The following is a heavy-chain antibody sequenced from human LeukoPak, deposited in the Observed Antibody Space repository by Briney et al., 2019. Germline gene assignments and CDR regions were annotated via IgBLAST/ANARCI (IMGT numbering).Heavy chain of an antibody. V-gene: IGHV4-39*01. Sequence: KPSETLSLTCTVSGGSISSATYYWGWLRQPPGKGLEWIGSIYYSASTYYNPSLKSRVTISVDTSKNQFSLNLSSVTAADTAVYYCARGFLPLDYWGQGTLVTVSS. CDR1: GGSISSATYY. CDR2: IYYSAST. J-gene: IGHJ4*02. D-gene: IGHD3-3*01. CDR3: ARGFLPLDY.